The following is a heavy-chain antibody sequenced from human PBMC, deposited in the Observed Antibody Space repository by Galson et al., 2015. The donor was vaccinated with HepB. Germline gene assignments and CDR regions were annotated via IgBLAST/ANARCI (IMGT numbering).Heavy chain of an antibody. CDR3: ARLGPRGFSGYDSPYYLDY. Sequence: SVKVSCKASGYTFFSYGISWVRQAPGQGLEWMGWVSAYNGHTNYAQTLQGRVTMTTDTPTSTASMQLSSLRSDDTAVYYCARLGPRGFSGYDSPYYLDYWGQGTLITVSA. V-gene: IGHV1-18*01. D-gene: IGHD5-12*01. J-gene: IGHJ4*02. CDR1: GYTFFSYG. CDR2: VSAYNGHT.